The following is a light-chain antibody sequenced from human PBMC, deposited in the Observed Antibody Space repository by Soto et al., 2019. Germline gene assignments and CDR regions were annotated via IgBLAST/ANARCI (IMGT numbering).Light chain of an antibody. CDR2: GAS. CDR3: QQYGSSLFP. V-gene: IGKV3-20*01. J-gene: IGKJ3*01. CDR1: QSVSSSY. Sequence: EIGFTQSPGTLSLSPGERATLSCRALQSVSSSYLAWYQQKPGQAPRLLIYGASSRATGIPDRFSGSGSGTDFTLPIHRLELEDFAVYSCQQYGSSLFPFGPGTKVDIK.